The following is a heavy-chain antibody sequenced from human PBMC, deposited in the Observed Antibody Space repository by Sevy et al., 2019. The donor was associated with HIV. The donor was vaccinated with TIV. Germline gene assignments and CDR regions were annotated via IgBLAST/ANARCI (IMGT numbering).Heavy chain of an antibody. CDR1: GFTFSDYY. V-gene: IGHV3-11*01. Sequence: GGSLRLSCAASGFTFSDYYMTWIRQAPGKGLEWVAYITSSGDTIYYADSVKGRFTISRDNAKNSLYLQMNNLRAEDTTVYYCAREYDYSHYAFDYWGQGTLVTVSS. D-gene: IGHD4-4*01. CDR2: ITSSGDTI. J-gene: IGHJ4*02. CDR3: AREYDYSHYAFDY.